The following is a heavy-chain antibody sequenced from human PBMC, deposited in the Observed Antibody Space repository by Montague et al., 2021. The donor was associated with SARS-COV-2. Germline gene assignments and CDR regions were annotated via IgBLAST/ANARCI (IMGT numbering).Heavy chain of an antibody. CDR3: AKGLSSGSYYSSYFDY. CDR2: TYYRSKWYN. J-gene: IGHJ4*02. V-gene: IGHV6-1*01. Sequence: CAISGDSVSSNRAAWNWIRQSPSRGLEWLGRTYYRSKWYNDYAVSVKSRITINPDTSKNQFSLQLNSVTPEDTAVYYCAKGLSSGSYYSSYFDYWGQGTLVTVSS. D-gene: IGHD3-10*01. CDR1: GDSVSSNRAA.